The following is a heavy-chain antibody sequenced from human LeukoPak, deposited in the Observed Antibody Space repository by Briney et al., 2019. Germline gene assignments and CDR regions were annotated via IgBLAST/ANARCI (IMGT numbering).Heavy chain of an antibody. CDR2: INHSGST. Sequence: SETLSLTCAVYGGSFSGYYWSWIRQPPGKGLEWIGEINHSGSTNYNPPLKSRVTISVDTSKNQFSLKLSSVTAADTAVYYCATGGDYGRQGIDYWGQGTLVTVSS. CDR3: ATGGDYGRQGIDY. V-gene: IGHV4-34*01. D-gene: IGHD2-21*02. CDR1: GGSFSGYY. J-gene: IGHJ4*02.